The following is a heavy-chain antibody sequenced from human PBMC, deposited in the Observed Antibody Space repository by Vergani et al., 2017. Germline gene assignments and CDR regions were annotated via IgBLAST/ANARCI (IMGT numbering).Heavy chain of an antibody. J-gene: IGHJ4*02. CDR1: GGTFSSYA. Sequence: QVQLVQSGAEVKKPGSSVKVSCKASGGTFSSYAISWVRQAPGQGLEWMGWINAGNGNTKYSQKFQGRVTITRDTSASTAYMELSSLRSEDTAVYYCARLRFPSRMGYFDYWGQGTLVTVSS. V-gene: IGHV1-3*01. CDR2: INAGNGNT. D-gene: IGHD3-16*01. CDR3: ARLRFPSRMGYFDY.